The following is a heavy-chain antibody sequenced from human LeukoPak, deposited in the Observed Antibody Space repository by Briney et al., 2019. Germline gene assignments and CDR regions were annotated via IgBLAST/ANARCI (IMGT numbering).Heavy chain of an antibody. Sequence: GGSLRLSCAASGFTFSSYSMNWVRQAPGKGLEWVSYISSSSSTIYYADSVKGRFTISRDNAKNSLYLQMNSLRAEDTAVYYFGRDPVFYDSSGFYHWGQGTLVTVSS. CDR3: GRDPVFYDSSGFYH. V-gene: IGHV3-48*01. CDR1: GFTFSSYS. J-gene: IGHJ4*02. CDR2: ISSSSSTI. D-gene: IGHD3-22*01.